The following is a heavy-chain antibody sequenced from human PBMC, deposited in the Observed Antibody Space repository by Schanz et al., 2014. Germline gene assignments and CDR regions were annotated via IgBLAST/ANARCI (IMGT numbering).Heavy chain of an antibody. CDR2: INGYNGHT. CDR3: ARDQSPYTNSSDVRYFDY. Sequence: QVQLVQSGADVKKPGSSVRVSCKASGGTFSRLTFSWVRQAPGQGLEWMGWINGYNGHTLYAQKFQGRVTMTTDTSTSTSYMELTSLRSDDTAVYYCARDQSPYTNSSDVRYFDYWGQGSLVNVSS. V-gene: IGHV1-18*01. J-gene: IGHJ4*02. CDR1: GGTFSRLT. D-gene: IGHD6-6*01.